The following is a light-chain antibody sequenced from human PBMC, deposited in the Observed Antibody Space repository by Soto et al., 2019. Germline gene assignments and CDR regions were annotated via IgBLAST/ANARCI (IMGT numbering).Light chain of an antibody. J-gene: IGKJ1*01. CDR1: QSVTTQ. CDR2: GAS. V-gene: IGKV3-20*01. CDR3: QQYGGSTRT. Sequence: EIVLTRPPRPLSLSQGERATLSCRASQSVTTQLAWYQQKPGQAPRLIIHGASSRATGVPDRITGSGSGTDFTLSISRLEPEDFAVYYCQQYGGSTRTFGQGTKVDIK.